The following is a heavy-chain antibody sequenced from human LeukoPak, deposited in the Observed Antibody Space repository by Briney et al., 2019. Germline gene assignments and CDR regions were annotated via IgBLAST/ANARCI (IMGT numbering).Heavy chain of an antibody. CDR3: ALQGDIVVVVAATPLRYYFDY. J-gene: IGHJ4*02. CDR1: GGTFSSYA. Sequence: SVKVSCKASGGTFSSYAISWVRQAPGQGLEWMGRIIPIFGTANYAQKFQGRVTITADESTSTAYMELSSLRSEDTAVYYCALQGDIVVVVAATPLRYYFDYWGQGTLVTVSS. CDR2: IIPIFGTA. V-gene: IGHV1-69*13. D-gene: IGHD2-15*01.